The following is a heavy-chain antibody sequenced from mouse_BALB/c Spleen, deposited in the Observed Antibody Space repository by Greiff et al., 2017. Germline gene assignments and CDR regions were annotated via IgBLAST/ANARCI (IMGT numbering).Heavy chain of an antibody. CDR1: GFTFSDYY. J-gene: IGHJ4*01. CDR3: AGYDVNYAMDY. V-gene: IGHV5-4*02. CDR2: ISDGGSYT. D-gene: IGHD2-2*01. Sequence: EVKLEESGGGLVKPGGSLKLSCAASGFTFSDYYMYWVRQTPEKRLEWVATISDGGSYTYYPDSVKGRFTISRDNAKNNLYLQMSSLKSEDTAMYYCAGYDVNYAMDYWGQGTSVTVSS.